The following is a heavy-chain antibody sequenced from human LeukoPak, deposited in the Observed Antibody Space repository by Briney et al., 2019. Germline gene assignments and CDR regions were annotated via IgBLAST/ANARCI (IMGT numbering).Heavy chain of an antibody. V-gene: IGHV3-30*14. Sequence: GGSLRVSCAASRFTFLNYAVNWVRQAPGKGLEWVAIISYDGRNEYYAESVEGRFTISRDTSRNMISLQMNSLRPEDTAVYYCARGYYHFDGSGYFDMWGQGTLVTVSS. D-gene: IGHD3-22*01. CDR2: ISYDGRNE. J-gene: IGHJ4*02. CDR3: ARGYYHFDGSGYFDM. CDR1: RFTFLNYA.